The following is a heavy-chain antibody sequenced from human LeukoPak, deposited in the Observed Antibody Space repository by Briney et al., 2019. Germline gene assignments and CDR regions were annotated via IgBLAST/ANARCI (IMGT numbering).Heavy chain of an antibody. J-gene: IGHJ4*02. Sequence: GRSLRLSCAASGFTFDDYAMHWVRQAPGKGLEWVSGISWNSGSIGYADSVKGRFTISRDNAKNSLYLQMNSLRAEDMALYYCAKATGLNYYDSSPYYFDYWGQGTLVTVSS. V-gene: IGHV3-9*03. CDR1: GFTFDDYA. D-gene: IGHD3-22*01. CDR2: ISWNSGSI. CDR3: AKATGLNYYDSSPYYFDY.